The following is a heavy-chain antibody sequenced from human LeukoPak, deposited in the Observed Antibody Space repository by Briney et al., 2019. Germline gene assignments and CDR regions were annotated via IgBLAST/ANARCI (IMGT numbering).Heavy chain of an antibody. V-gene: IGHV3-9*03. CDR1: RFTFDDYA. CDR2: ICRNSGSI. J-gene: IGHJ3*02. CDR3: AKDIYVIVAGAFDI. D-gene: IGHD5-12*01. Sequence: GRSLRHSCAASRFTFDDYAMHWVRQAPGRGLEGGSGICRNSGSIDYADSVKGRFTISRDKAKKSLYLQKNSHREPEIGLCYCAKDIYVIVAGAFDIWGQGTMVSVSS.